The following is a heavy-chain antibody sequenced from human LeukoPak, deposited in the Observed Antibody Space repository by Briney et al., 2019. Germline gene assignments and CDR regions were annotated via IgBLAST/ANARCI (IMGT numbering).Heavy chain of an antibody. Sequence: SETLSLTCTVSGGSISSSSYYWGWIRQPPGKGLEWIGSIYYSGSTYYNPSLKSRVTISVDTSKNQFSLRLNSVTAADTAVYYCARDHGTAEIAAAGPYFQDWGQGTLVTVSS. V-gene: IGHV4-39*07. CDR3: ARDHGTAEIAAAGPYFQD. D-gene: IGHD6-13*01. J-gene: IGHJ1*01. CDR2: IYYSGST. CDR1: GGSISSSSYY.